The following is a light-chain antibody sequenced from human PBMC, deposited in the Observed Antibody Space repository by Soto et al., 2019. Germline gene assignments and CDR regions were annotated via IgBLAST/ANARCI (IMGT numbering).Light chain of an antibody. CDR3: QQYGISPPLT. J-gene: IGKJ4*01. CDR2: GAS. CDR1: QSVSSSY. Sequence: EIMLTQSPGTLSLSPGERATLSCRASQSVSSSYLAWYQQKPGQAPRLLIYGASSRATGIPDRFSGSGSGTDFTLTISRLEPEDFAVYYCQQYGISPPLTFGGGTKVEIK. V-gene: IGKV3-20*01.